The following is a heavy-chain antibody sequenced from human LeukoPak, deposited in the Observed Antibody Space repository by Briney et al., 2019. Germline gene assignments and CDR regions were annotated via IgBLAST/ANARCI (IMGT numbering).Heavy chain of an antibody. CDR2: IYHSGST. J-gene: IGHJ4*02. Sequence: PSETLSLTCAVSGGSISSGGYSWSWIRQPPGKGLEWIAYIYHSGSTYYNLSLKSRVTILVDRSKNQFSLKLSSVTAADTAVYYCARGVYGDYDTGYFDYWGQGTLVTVSS. D-gene: IGHD4-17*01. CDR3: ARGVYGDYDTGYFDY. CDR1: GGSISSGGYS. V-gene: IGHV4-30-2*01.